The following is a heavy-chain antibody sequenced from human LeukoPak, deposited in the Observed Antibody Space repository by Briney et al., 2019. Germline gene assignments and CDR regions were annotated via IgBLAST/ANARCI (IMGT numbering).Heavy chain of an antibody. CDR1: GGSISSYY. Sequence: SETLSLTCTVSGGSISSYYWSWIRQPAGKGLEWIGRIYTSGSTNYNPSLKGRVTMSVDTSKNQFSLKLSSVTAADTAVYYCARDEGIVGATYYYYYYGMDVWGQGTTVTVSS. J-gene: IGHJ6*02. D-gene: IGHD1-26*01. CDR2: IYTSGST. V-gene: IGHV4-4*07. CDR3: ARDEGIVGATYYYYYYGMDV.